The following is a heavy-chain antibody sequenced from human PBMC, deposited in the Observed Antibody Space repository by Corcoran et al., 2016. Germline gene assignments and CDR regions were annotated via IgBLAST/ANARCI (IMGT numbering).Heavy chain of an antibody. CDR3: SRQESNWGSY. D-gene: IGHD7-27*01. CDR2: IYPADSNT. V-gene: IGHV5-51*01. Sequence: EVQLVQSGAEVKKPGESLKISCKGSGYNFTKYWIGWVRQMPGKGLEWMGIIYPADSNTKYSPSFQGQVIISADKSISTAYPQLSNLKASDSAMYYCSRQESNWGSYWGQGTLVTVSS. J-gene: IGHJ4*02. CDR1: GYNFTKYW.